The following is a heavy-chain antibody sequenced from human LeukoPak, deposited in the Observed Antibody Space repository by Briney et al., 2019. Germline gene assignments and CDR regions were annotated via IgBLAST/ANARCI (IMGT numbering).Heavy chain of an antibody. Sequence: SETLSLTCTVSGGSISSYYWSWIRQPQGKGLEWIGNIYYSESTNYNPSLKSRITISVDTSKSQFSLKLSSVTAADTAVYYCARRITGTSRFDYWGQGTLVTVSS. J-gene: IGHJ4*02. CDR1: GGSISSYY. CDR3: ARRITGTSRFDY. D-gene: IGHD1-20*01. V-gene: IGHV4-59*08. CDR2: IYYSEST.